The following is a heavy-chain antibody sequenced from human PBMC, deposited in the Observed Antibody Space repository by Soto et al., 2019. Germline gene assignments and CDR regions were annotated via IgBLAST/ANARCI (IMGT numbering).Heavy chain of an antibody. V-gene: IGHV1-69*01. CDR3: ARDGDGYNYWAHY. J-gene: IGHJ4*02. CDR2: IIPIFGTA. D-gene: IGHD5-12*01. Sequence: QVQLVQSGAEVKKPGSSVKVSCKASGGTFSSYAISLVRQAPGQGLEWMGGIIPIFGTANYAQKFQGRVTITADESTSTAYMELGRLRSEDTAVYYCARDGDGYNYWAHYWGQGTLVTVSS. CDR1: GGTFSSYA.